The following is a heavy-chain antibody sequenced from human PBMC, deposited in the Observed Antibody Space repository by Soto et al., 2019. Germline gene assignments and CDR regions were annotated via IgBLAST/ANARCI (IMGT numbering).Heavy chain of an antibody. J-gene: IGHJ6*02. V-gene: IGHV1-46*01. D-gene: IGHD1-26*01. CDR3: ARSYYSPWDEVVAKTKYGMDV. CDR1: GYTFTSYY. CDR2: INPSGGST. Sequence: QVQLVQSGAGVKKPGASVKVSCKASGYTFTSYYMHWVRQAPGQGLEWMGIINPSGGSTSYAQKFQGRVTMTRDTSTSTVYMELSSLRSEDTAVYYCARSYYSPWDEVVAKTKYGMDVWGQGTTVTVSS.